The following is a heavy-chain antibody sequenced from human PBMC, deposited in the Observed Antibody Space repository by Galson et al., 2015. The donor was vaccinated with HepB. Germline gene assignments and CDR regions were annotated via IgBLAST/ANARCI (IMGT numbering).Heavy chain of an antibody. V-gene: IGHV1-2*02. CDR3: AVNYCGGNCYIVDH. CDR1: GYTFTGYY. CDR2: IYPNSGGT. Sequence: SVKVSCKASGYTFTGYYMHWVRQAPGQGLEWMGWIYPNSGGTKSAQQFQDRVTLTRDTSINTAYLEVSRLTSDDTAIYYCAVNYCGGNCYIVDHWGQGTLVSVSS. D-gene: IGHD2-21*01. J-gene: IGHJ4*02.